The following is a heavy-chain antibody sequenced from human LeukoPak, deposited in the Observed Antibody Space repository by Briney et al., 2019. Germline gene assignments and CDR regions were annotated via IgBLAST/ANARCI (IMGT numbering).Heavy chain of an antibody. CDR2: INPNSGGT. D-gene: IGHD2-15*01. V-gene: IGHV1-2*02. CDR3: AREEETLRWSLGYYYYGMDV. CDR1: GYTFTGYY. J-gene: IGHJ6*02. Sequence: ASVKVSCKASGYTFTGYYMHWVRQAPGQGLEWMGWINPNSGGTNYAQKFQGRVTMTRNTSISTAYMELSSLRSEDTAVYYCAREEETLRWSLGYYYYGMDVWGQGTTVTVSS.